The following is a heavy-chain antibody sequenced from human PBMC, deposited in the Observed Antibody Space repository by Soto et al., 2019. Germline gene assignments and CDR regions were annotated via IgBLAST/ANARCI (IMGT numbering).Heavy chain of an antibody. V-gene: IGHV3-11*05. J-gene: IGHJ6*02. Sequence: QVQLVESGGGLVRPGGSLRLSCEASGFTFRDYYMTWFRQAPGKGLAWLSYIDSSTKYTNYADSVKGRFTISRDNAKNSLYLQLNSLIADDTAVYYCAREYYYTMDVWGQGTMVTVSS. CDR1: GFTFRDYY. CDR3: AREYYYTMDV. CDR2: IDSSTKYT.